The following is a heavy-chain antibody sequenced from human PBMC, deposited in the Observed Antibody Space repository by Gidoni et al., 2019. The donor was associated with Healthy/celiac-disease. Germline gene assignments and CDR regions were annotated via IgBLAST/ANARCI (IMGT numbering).Heavy chain of an antibody. Sequence: QVQLQESGPGLVKPSQTLSLTCTVPGGAISSGSYYWSWIRQPAGKGLEWIGRIYTSGSTNYNPSLRSRVTISVDTSKNQFSLKLSSVTAADTAVYYCATGPGDYWGQGTLVTVSS. CDR2: IYTSGST. CDR1: GGAISSGSYY. V-gene: IGHV4-61*02. J-gene: IGHJ4*02. CDR3: ATGPGDY.